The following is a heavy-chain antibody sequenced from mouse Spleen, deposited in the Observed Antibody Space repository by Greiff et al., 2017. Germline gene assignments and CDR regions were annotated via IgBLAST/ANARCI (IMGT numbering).Heavy chain of an antibody. CDR2: ISNLAYSI. Sequence: EVKLVESGGGLVKPGGSLKLSCAASGFTFSDYGMAWVRQAPGKGPEWVAFISNLAYSIYYADTVTGRFTISRENAKNTLYLEMSSLRSEDTAMYYCARQEASAWFAYWGQGTLVTVSA. CDR3: ARQEASAWFAY. CDR1: GFTFSDYG. D-gene: IGHD3-2*02. J-gene: IGHJ3*01. V-gene: IGHV5-15*04.